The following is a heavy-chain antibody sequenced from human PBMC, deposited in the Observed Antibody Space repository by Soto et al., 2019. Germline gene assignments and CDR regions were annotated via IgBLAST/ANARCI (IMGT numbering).Heavy chain of an antibody. Sequence: QVQLVQSGAEVKKPGSSVRVSCKASGGPFNRYSIIWVRQAPGQGLEWMGGIIPKIDIGKYAQKFQDRLTITADEFTSKAYMELSRLRYDDTAVYYCARGTSSWNGYYDFWGQGTLLTVSS. V-gene: IGHV1-69*01. CDR2: IIPKIDIG. CDR1: GGPFNRYS. D-gene: IGHD3-3*01. J-gene: IGHJ4*02. CDR3: ARGTSSWNGYYDF.